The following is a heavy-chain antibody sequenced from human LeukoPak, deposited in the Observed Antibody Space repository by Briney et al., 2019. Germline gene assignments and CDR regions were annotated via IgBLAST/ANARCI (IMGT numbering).Heavy chain of an antibody. CDR3: ARDGLRFFFDY. CDR1: GYTFTSYG. D-gene: IGHD3-3*01. J-gene: IGHJ4*02. CDR2: INPSGGST. Sequence: EASVKVSCKASGYTFTSYGISWVRQAPGQGLEWMGIINPSGGSTSYAQKFQGRVTMTRDTSTSTVHMELSSLRSEDTAVYYCARDGLRFFFDYWGQGTLVTVSS. V-gene: IGHV1-46*01.